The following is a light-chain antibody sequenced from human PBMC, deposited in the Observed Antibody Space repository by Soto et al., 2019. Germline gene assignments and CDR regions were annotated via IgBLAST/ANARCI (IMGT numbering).Light chain of an antibody. J-gene: IGKJ5*01. CDR3: QQYNNWTPNT. Sequence: DRVMTQSPATLSASPGESTTLSCRASESVNHNLAWYQQKPGQPPRLLIYGASSRAPGVPARFSGSGTGTEFTLTISSLQSEDFAVYYCQQYNNWTPNTFGQETRLEMK. CDR1: ESVNHN. CDR2: GAS. V-gene: IGKV3-15*01.